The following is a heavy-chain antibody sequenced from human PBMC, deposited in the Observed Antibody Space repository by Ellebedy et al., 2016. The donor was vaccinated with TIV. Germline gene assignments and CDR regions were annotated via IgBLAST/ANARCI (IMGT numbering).Heavy chain of an antibody. D-gene: IGHD2-2*03. CDR1: GFTFSSYA. Sequence: GGSLRLXXAASGFTFSSYAMSWVRQAPGKGLEWVSAISGSGGSTYYADSVKGRFTISRDNSKNTLYLQMNSLRAEDTAVYYCAKDGGYCSSTSCYGPVGVYWGQGTLVTVSS. J-gene: IGHJ4*02. V-gene: IGHV3-23*01. CDR3: AKDGGYCSSTSCYGPVGVY. CDR2: ISGSGGST.